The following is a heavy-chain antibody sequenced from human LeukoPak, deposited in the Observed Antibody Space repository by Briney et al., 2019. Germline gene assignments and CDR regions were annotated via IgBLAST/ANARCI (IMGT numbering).Heavy chain of an antibody. CDR2: ISPNSGDT. J-gene: IGHJ4*02. CDR1: GYTFTAYY. D-gene: IGHD1-14*01. V-gene: IGHV1-2*02. Sequence: ASVKVSCKASGYTFTAYYMHWVRQAPGQGLEWMGWISPNSGDTNYAQKFQGRVTMTRDTSISTAYMELSRLRSDDAAVYYCARGSGNYCFDYWGQGTLVSVSS. CDR3: ARGSGNYCFDY.